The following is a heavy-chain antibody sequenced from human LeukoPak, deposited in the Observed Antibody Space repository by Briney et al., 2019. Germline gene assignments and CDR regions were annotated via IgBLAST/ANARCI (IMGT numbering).Heavy chain of an antibody. Sequence: SETLSLTCSVSGGSISSHYWSWIRQPPGKGLEWIGYIYYSGSTNYDPSLKSRVTMSVDTSKNQFSLKLNSVTAADTALYFCARDAGTGWYFDLWGRGTLVTVSS. CDR3: ARDAGTGWYFDL. D-gene: IGHD3/OR15-3a*01. J-gene: IGHJ2*01. CDR1: GGSISSHY. CDR2: IYYSGST. V-gene: IGHV4-59*11.